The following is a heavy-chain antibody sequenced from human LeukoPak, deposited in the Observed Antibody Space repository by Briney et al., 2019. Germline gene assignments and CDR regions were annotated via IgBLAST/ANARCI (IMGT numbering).Heavy chain of an antibody. CDR2: MNPSSGNT. V-gene: IGHV1-8*01. CDR3: AILSRRGIATQ. J-gene: IGHJ4*02. D-gene: IGHD6-13*01. CDR1: GYTFTSYD. Sequence: ALVKVSCKASGYTFTSYDINWVRQATGQGLEWMGWMNPSSGNTGYPRKFQGRVTMTRNTSISTAYMELSSLRSEDTAVYYCAILSRRGIATQWGQGTLVTVSS.